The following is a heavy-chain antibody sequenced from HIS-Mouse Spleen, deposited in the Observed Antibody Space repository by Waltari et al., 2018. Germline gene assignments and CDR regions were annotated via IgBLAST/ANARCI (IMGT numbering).Heavy chain of an antibody. V-gene: IGHV3-7*01. J-gene: IGHJ4*02. CDR2: IKQDGSEK. CDR3: ARDWVDIVATTNFDY. Sequence: EVQLVESGGGLVQPGGSLRLSCAASGFTFSSYWMSWVRQAPGKGLEWVANIKQDGSEKYYVDSVKGRFTISRDNAKNSLYLQMNSLRAEDTAVYYCARDWVDIVATTNFDYWGQGTLVTVSS. CDR1: GFTFSSYW. D-gene: IGHD5-12*01.